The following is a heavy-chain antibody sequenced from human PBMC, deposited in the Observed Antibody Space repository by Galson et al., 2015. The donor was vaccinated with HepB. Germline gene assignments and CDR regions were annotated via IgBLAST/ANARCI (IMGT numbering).Heavy chain of an antibody. Sequence: SLRLSCAASGFTFSSYGMHWFRQAPGKGLEWVIVISFDGSKTYFADSVKGRFIISRDNSKNTLYLQMNSLRAEDTAVYYCAKEVASAIQPLPYFDYWGQGTLVTVSS. J-gene: IGHJ4*02. CDR2: ISFDGSKT. D-gene: IGHD2-21*01. CDR3: AKEVASAIQPLPYFDY. CDR1: GFTFSSYG. V-gene: IGHV3-30*18.